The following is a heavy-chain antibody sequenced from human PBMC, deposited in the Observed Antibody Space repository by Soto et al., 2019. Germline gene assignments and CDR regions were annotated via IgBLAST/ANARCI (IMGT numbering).Heavy chain of an antibody. V-gene: IGHV3-74*01. Sequence: VGSLRLSCAASGFNFTNHWMHWVRQAPGKGLVWVSRITSDGKSKAYAESVKGRFAISRDNAKNTVYLQMNGLTVEDTAVYYCARESGDWPLNWFDPWGQGTLVTVSS. CDR1: GFNFTNHW. D-gene: IGHD2-21*02. CDR2: ITSDGKSK. CDR3: ARESGDWPLNWFDP. J-gene: IGHJ5*02.